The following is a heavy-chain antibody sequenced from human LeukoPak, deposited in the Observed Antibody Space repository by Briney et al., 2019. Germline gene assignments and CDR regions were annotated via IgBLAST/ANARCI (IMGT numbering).Heavy chain of an antibody. CDR2: IYYSGST. CDR3: ARDLMTTVTTAYSYYGMDV. J-gene: IGHJ6*02. D-gene: IGHD4-17*01. V-gene: IGHV4-59*02. CDR1: GGSVSSYY. Sequence: PSETLSLTCTVSGGSVSSYYWSWIRQPPGKGLEWIGYIYYSGSTNYNPSLKSRVTISVDTSKNQFSLKLNSVTAADTAVYYCARDLMTTVTTAYSYYGMDVWGQGTTVTVS.